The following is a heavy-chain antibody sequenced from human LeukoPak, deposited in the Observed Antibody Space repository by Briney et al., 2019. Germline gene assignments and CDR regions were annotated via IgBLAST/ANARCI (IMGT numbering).Heavy chain of an antibody. Sequence: GGSLRLSCVASGGIVWSSFRGWVRQAPGKGLEWVSILHSDGITDYVDSARGRFAISRDNSKDIFYLQMNSLRVEDTGVYYCVRDRSGTYLDYWGQGTLVTVSS. CDR3: VRDRSGTYLDY. J-gene: IGHJ4*02. CDR1: GGIVWSSF. V-gene: IGHV3-66*01. D-gene: IGHD1-26*01. CDR2: LHSDGIT.